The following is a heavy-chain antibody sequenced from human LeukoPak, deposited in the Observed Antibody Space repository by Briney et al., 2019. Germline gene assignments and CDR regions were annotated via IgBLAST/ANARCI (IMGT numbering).Heavy chain of an antibody. CDR2: IYYSGST. J-gene: IGHJ4*02. Sequence: PSETLSLTCTVSGGSISSYYWSWIRQPPGKGLEWIGYIYYSGSTNYNPSLKSRVTISVDTSKNQFSLKLSSVTAAETAVYYCARHQYDFWSGFNFDYWGQGTLVTVSS. CDR3: ARHQYDFWSGFNFDY. V-gene: IGHV4-59*08. CDR1: GGSISSYY. D-gene: IGHD3-3*01.